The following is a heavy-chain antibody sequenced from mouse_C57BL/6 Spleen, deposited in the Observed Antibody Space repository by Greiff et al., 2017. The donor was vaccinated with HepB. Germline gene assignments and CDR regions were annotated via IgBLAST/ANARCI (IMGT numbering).Heavy chain of an antibody. CDR2: ILPGSGST. Sequence: QVQLQQSGAELMKPGASVKLSCKATGYTFTGYWIEWVKQGPGHGLEWIGEILPGSGSTNYNEKFKGKATFTADTSSNTAYMQLSSLTTGDTAIDYCARVGLRPWFAYWGQGTLVTVAA. CDR3: ARVGLRPWFAY. D-gene: IGHD2-4*01. V-gene: IGHV1-9*01. CDR1: GYTFTGYW. J-gene: IGHJ3*01.